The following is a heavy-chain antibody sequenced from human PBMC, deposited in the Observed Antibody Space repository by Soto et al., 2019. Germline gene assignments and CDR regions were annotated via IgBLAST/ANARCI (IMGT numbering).Heavy chain of an antibody. J-gene: IGHJ4*02. V-gene: IGHV5-51*01. CDR1: GFTFASYW. Sequence: GESLKISCKGSGFTFASYWIAWVRQMPGKGPEWMGVVFPGDSDTRYSPSFQGQVIISADKSTSTAYLQWSSLKASDTAIYYCARQGEGFYQRQIDFWGQGTLVKVSS. CDR2: VFPGDSDT. CDR3: ARQGEGFYQRQIDF. D-gene: IGHD3-10*01.